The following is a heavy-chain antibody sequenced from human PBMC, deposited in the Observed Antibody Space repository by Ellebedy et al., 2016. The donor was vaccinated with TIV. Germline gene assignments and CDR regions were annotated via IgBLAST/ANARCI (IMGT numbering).Heavy chain of an antibody. CDR1: GVNFETYG. J-gene: IGHJ4*01. D-gene: IGHD3-9*01. V-gene: IGHV3-30*03. Sequence: GGSLRLSXTASGVNFETYGMHWVRQAPGKGLEWVAVISYDGGNEDYGGSVRGRFTVSRDNSKKTLFLQMNNLRVDDTAVYYCARANGGTGHYGRLEYWGQGTLVTVSS. CDR3: ARANGGTGHYGRLEY. CDR2: ISYDGGNE.